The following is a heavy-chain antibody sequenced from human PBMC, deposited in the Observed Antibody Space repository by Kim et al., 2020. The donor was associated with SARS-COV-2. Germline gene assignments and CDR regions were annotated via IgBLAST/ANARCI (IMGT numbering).Heavy chain of an antibody. V-gene: IGHV3-11*03. CDR1: GFTFSDYY. D-gene: IGHD3-10*01. J-gene: IGHJ4*02. CDR2: ISSSISYT. Sequence: GGSLRLSCAASGFTFSDYYMSWIRKAPGKGLEWVSYISSSISYTNYADSVKGRFTISRDNAKNSLYLQMNSLRAEDTAVYYCASGAGSIARLPVLYWGQGTLVTVSS. CDR3: ASGAGSIARLPVLY.